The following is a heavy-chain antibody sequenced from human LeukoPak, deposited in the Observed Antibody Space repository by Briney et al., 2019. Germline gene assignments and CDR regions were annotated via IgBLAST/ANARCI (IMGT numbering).Heavy chain of an antibody. CDR3: GRNYFDY. CDR2: IKEDGSEK. J-gene: IGHJ4*02. V-gene: IGHV3-7*03. Sequence: PGGSLRLSCAASGFTFGTYWMSWVRRAPGKGLEWVANIKEDGSEKYYVDSVKGRFTISRDNAKNSLYLQMNSLRAEGTAVYYCGRNYFDYWGQGTMVTVSS. CDR1: GFTFGTYW.